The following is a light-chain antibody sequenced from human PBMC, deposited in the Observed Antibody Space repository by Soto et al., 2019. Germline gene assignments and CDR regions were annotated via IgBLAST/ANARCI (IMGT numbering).Light chain of an antibody. V-gene: IGLV1-40*01. CDR2: GNT. CDR1: SSNIGAGCE. CDR3: QSYDSSLSASYV. Sequence: QSVLTQPPSASGAPGQRVTISCTGCSSNIGAGCEVHWYQHLPGKAPKLLIYGNTNRSSGVPDRFSGSKSGTSASLAITGLQAEDEADYYCQSYDSSLSASYVFGGGTKVTVL. J-gene: IGLJ1*01.